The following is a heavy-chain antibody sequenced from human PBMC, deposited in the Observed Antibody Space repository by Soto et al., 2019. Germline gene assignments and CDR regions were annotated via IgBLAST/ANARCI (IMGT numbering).Heavy chain of an antibody. J-gene: IGHJ4*02. V-gene: IGHV3-30*18. CDR3: AKYYYDSSGYYQSPLFFDY. Sequence: PGGSLRLSCAASGFTFSSYGMHWVRQAPGKGLEWVAVISYDGSNKYYADSVKGRFTISRDNSKNTLYLQMNSLRAEDTAVYYCAKYYYDSSGYYQSPLFFDYWGQGTLVTVSS. CDR1: GFTFSSYG. D-gene: IGHD3-22*01. CDR2: ISYDGSNK.